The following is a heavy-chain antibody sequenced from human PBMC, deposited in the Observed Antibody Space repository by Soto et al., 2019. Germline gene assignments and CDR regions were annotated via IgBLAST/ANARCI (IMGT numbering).Heavy chain of an antibody. Sequence: EVQLLESGGGLVQPGGSLRLSCAASGFTFSSYAMSWVRQAPGKGLEWVSAISGSGGSTYYADSVKGRFTISRDNSKNTLYLEMNSLRAEDKAVYYWAKDCCGRSGSILDYWGQGTLVTVSS. CDR2: ISGSGGST. J-gene: IGHJ4*02. CDR3: AKDCCGRSGSILDY. D-gene: IGHD3-3*01. V-gene: IGHV3-23*01. CDR1: GFTFSSYA.